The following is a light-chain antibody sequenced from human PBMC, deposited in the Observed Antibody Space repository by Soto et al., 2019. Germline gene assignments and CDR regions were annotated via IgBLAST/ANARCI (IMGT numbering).Light chain of an antibody. CDR3: QQFRDSLWT. CDR1: QSVNSIY. V-gene: IGKV3-20*01. CDR2: GAS. J-gene: IGKJ1*01. Sequence: EIVLTQSPGTLSLSPGERATLSCRASQSVNSIYLAWYQQKPGQAPRLLIYGASNRATGIPDRFSGSGSGTDFTLTISRLEPEDFAVYYCQQFRDSLWTFGQGTKVEIK.